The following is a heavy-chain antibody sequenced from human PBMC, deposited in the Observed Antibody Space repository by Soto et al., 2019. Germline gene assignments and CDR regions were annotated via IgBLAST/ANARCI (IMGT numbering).Heavy chain of an antibody. D-gene: IGHD3-10*01. CDR2: IHPADSDT. J-gene: IGHJ3*01. V-gene: IGHV5-51*03. CDR1: GYSFTSYW. Sequence: EVQLVPSGAEVKTAGESLKISCKGSGYSFTSYWIGWVRQMPGKGLECMGIIHPADSDTRYSPSFQGQVTISADKSISTAYLQWSSLKASDTALYFCARLTYCATSTCASGGAFDVWGQGTMVTASS. CDR3: ARLTYCATSTCASGGAFDV.